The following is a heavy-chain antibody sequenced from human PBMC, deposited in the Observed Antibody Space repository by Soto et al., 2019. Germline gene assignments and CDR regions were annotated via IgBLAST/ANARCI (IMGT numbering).Heavy chain of an antibody. Sequence: QVQLLQSGPEVKKPGASVRVSCKTSGYSFHNFGIIWVRQAPGQGLEWMGWLSGQIAKTNYAQKFQGRLSMTTDTSTSTAYMELSSLRSNDTAIYYCARGPPSGSFSLTPRYWGQGTLVTVSA. V-gene: IGHV1-18*04. J-gene: IGHJ4*02. CDR1: GYSFHNFG. D-gene: IGHD1-26*01. CDR3: ARGPPSGSFSLTPRY. CDR2: LSGQIAKT.